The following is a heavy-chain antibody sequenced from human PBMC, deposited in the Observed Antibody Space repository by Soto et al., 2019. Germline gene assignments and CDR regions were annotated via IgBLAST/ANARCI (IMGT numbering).Heavy chain of an antibody. CDR2: IYQSWLS. J-gene: IGHJ4*02. CDR3: ARQRTTVVTQAYFDH. D-gene: IGHD2-21*02. CDR1: GESIICSSYY. V-gene: IGHV4-39*01. Sequence: SETLSLTCIVSGESIICSSYYWGWIRPPPGKGLERIGSIYQSWLSYYNPSFKSRVTISIDTSKNQFSLKLSSLTATDTAVYYCARQRTTVVTQAYFDHWGQGALVTVSS.